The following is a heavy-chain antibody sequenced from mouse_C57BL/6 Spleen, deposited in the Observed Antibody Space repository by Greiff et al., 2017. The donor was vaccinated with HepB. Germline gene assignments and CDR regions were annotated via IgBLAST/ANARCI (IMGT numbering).Heavy chain of an antibody. CDR3: AREGYGNYYFDY. D-gene: IGHD2-1*01. J-gene: IGHJ2*01. CDR2: IYPGDGDT. V-gene: IGHV1-82*01. Sequence: QVQLKQSGPELVKPGASVKISCKASGYAFSSSWMNWVKRRPGKGLEWIGRIYPGDGDTNYNGKFKGKATLTADKSSSTAYMQLISLTSEDSAVYFCAREGYGNYYFDYWGQGTTLTVSS. CDR1: GYAFSSSW.